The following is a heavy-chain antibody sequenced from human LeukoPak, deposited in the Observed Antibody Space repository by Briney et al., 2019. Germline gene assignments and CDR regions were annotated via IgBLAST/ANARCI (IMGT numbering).Heavy chain of an antibody. V-gene: IGHV5-51*01. CDR1: GYTFTHYW. CDR3: ARRVPTSATRVFDY. CDR2: IYPSDSDT. Sequence: GESLKISCKASGYTFTHYWIGWVRQMPGKGLEWMGIIYPSDSDTKYSPSFQGQVTISADKPITTAYLQWSSLKASDSAMYYCARRVPTSATRVFDYWGQGTLVTVSS. J-gene: IGHJ4*02. D-gene: IGHD2-15*01.